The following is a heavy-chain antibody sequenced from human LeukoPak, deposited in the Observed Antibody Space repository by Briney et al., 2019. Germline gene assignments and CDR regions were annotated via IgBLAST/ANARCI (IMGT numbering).Heavy chain of an antibody. J-gene: IGHJ5*02. CDR2: INHSGST. CDR1: GGSFSGYY. V-gene: IGHV4-34*01. CDR3: ARGGGSTNWFDP. D-gene: IGHD3-10*01. Sequence: PSETLSLTCAVYGGSFSGYYWSWIRQPPGKGLEWIGEINHSGSTNYNPSLKSRVTISVDTSKNQFSLKLSSVTAADTAVYYCARGGGSTNWFDPWGQGTLVTVSS.